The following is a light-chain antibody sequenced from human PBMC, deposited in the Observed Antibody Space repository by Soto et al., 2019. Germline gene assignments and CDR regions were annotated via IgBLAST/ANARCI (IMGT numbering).Light chain of an antibody. CDR2: GAT. CDR3: QQYGSSPGFT. J-gene: IGKJ3*01. CDR1: QSVCSSY. V-gene: IGKV3-20*01. Sequence: EIVLTKSPGTLSLSPGERATLSCRASQSVCSSYLALYQQQPGQAPRLLIYGATIRATGIPARFSGSGSGTDFSRTISRLEPEDFAVYYCQQYGSSPGFTFGPGTKGDIK.